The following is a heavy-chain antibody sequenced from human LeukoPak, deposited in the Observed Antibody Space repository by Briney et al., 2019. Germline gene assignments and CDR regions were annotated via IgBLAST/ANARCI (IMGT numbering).Heavy chain of an antibody. V-gene: IGHV3-43*02. CDR1: GFTFDDYA. J-gene: IGHJ4*02. D-gene: IGHD2-8*01. Sequence: GGSLRLSCAASGFTFDDYAMHWVRQAPGKGLEWVSLINRDGGSTYYADSVKGRFTISRDNTKNSLYLQMNSLRAEDTALYYFVKDKGQGNGIVYALYYFDYWGQGTLVTVSS. CDR2: INRDGGST. CDR3: VKDKGQGNGIVYALYYFDY.